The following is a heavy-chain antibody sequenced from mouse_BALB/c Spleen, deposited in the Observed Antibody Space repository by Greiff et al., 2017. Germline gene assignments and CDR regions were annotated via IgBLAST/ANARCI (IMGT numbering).Heavy chain of an antibody. CDR3: ARGNRDEDFDY. Sequence: EVKLLESGPGLVKPSQSLSLTCTVTGYSITSDYAWNWIRQFPGNKLEWMGYISYSGSTSYNPSLKSRISITRDTSKNQFFLQLNSVTTEDTATYYCARGNRDEDFDYWGQGTTLTVSS. J-gene: IGHJ2*01. D-gene: IGHD4-1*01. CDR1: GYSITSDYA. CDR2: ISYSGST. V-gene: IGHV3-2*02.